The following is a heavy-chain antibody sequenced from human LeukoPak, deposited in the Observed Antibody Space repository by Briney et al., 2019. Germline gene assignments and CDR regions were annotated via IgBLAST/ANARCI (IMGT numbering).Heavy chain of an antibody. J-gene: IGHJ4*02. Sequence: ASVKVSCKASGYTFTGFFIHWVRQAPGQGLEWMGWINPNSGDTNFAQRFQGRVTMTRDTSISTAYMELSRLRSDDTAVYYCASNTRDSGYYVPVDYWGQGTLVTVSS. D-gene: IGHD3-22*01. V-gene: IGHV1-2*02. CDR1: GYTFTGFF. CDR3: ASNTRDSGYYVPVDY. CDR2: INPNSGDT.